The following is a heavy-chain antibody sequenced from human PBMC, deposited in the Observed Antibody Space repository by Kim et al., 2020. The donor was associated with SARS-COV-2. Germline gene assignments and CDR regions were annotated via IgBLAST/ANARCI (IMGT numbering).Heavy chain of an antibody. CDR3: AKSYYYDGSGYYPY. Sequence: GGSLRLSCAASGFTFSSYAMSWVRQAPGKGLEWVSAISGSGGSTYYADSVKGRFTISRDNSKNTLYLQMISLRAEDTAVYYCAKSYYYDGSGYYPYWGQGTLVTVSS. J-gene: IGHJ4*02. CDR1: GFTFSSYA. V-gene: IGHV3-23*01. CDR2: ISGSGGST. D-gene: IGHD3-22*01.